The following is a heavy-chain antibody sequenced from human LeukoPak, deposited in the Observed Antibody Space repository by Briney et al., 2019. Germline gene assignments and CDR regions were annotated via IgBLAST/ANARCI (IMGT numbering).Heavy chain of an antibody. V-gene: IGHV3-21*01. Sequence: GGSLRLSCAASGFTFSSYSMSWVRQAPGKGLEWGSAISSSSSYIYYADSVKGRFTISRDNAKNSLYLQMNSLGAEDTAVYYCARDPYSSSWTKGWFDPWGQGTLATVSS. CDR2: ISSSSSYI. CDR3: ARDPYSSSWTKGWFDP. CDR1: GFTFSSYS. J-gene: IGHJ5*02. D-gene: IGHD6-13*01.